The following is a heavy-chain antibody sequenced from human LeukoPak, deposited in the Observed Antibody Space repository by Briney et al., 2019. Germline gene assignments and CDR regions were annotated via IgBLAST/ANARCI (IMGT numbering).Heavy chain of an antibody. CDR1: GYSISSGYY. J-gene: IGHJ4*02. CDR2: IYHSGST. V-gene: IGHV4-38-2*02. Sequence: SETLSLTCAVSGYSISSGYYWGWIRQPPGKGLVWIGSIYHSGSTCYNPSLKSRVTISVDTSKNQFSLKLSSVTAADTAVYYCARESEFDYWGQGTLVTVSS. CDR3: ARESEFDY.